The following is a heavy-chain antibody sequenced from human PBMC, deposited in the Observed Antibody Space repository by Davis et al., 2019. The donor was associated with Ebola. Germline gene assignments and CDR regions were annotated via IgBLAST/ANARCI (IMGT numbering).Heavy chain of an antibody. CDR3: ARAVGRGAWFDP. J-gene: IGHJ5*02. V-gene: IGHV4-4*02. CDR1: GRSISSSNW. D-gene: IGHD3-10*01. Sequence: SETLSLTCAVSGRSISSSNWRSWVRQPLGKGLEWIRAIYHHGSTNYNPSLKSRVTISVDTSKNQFSLKLSSVTAADTAVYYCARAVGRGAWFDPWGQGTLVTVSS. CDR2: IYHHGST.